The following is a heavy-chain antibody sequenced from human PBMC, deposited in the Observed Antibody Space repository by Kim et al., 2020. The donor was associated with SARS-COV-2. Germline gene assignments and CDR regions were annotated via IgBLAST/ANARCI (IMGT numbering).Heavy chain of an antibody. V-gene: IGHV4-59*01. CDR1: GGSISSYY. CDR3: ARVLEGYSGCWYFDY. CDR2: IYYSGST. Sequence: SETLSLTCTVSGGSISSYYWSWIRQPPGKGLEWIGYIYYSGSTNYNPSLKSRVTISVDTSKNQFSLKLSSVTAADTAVYYCARVLEGYSGCWYFDYWGQGTLVTVSS. J-gene: IGHJ4*02. D-gene: IGHD6-19*01.